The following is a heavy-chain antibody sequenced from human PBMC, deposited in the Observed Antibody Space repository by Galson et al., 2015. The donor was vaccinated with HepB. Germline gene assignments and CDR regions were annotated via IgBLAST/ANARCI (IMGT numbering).Heavy chain of an antibody. CDR1: AYIFTGYY. Sequence: SVKVSCKASAYIFTGYYMHWLRQAPGQGLEWLGRINPNNGGTDYAQNFQGRVTLTRDTSISTVYIELSNLRSDDTAVYYCAPWGDLNAFEIWGQGTLVTVSS. D-gene: IGHD3-16*01. CDR3: APWGDLNAFEI. J-gene: IGHJ3*02. CDR2: INPNNGGT. V-gene: IGHV1-2*06.